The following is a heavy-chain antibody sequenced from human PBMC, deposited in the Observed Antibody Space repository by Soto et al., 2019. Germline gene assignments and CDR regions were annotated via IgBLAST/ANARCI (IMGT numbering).Heavy chain of an antibody. CDR1: VRSVSSTSAA. CDR3: ARVSHLGGGLDS. D-gene: IGHD3-16*01. Sequence: TSSRTCAVSVRSVSSTSAAWTWIRQSPSRGLEGLGRTYYRSHWDYYYAVSVTSRMTINPDTSRNQFSLQLNSVTPAETAVYYCARVSHLGGGLDSWGQGTLATVSS. V-gene: IGHV6-1*01. CDR2: TYYRSHWDY. J-gene: IGHJ4*02.